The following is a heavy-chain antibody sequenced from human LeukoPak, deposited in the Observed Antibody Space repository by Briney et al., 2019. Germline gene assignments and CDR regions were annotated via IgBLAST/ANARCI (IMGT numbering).Heavy chain of an antibody. CDR2: ISGSGTST. V-gene: IGHV3-23*01. D-gene: IGHD6-13*01. CDR3: AKKLGAAGRGSDY. CDR1: GFTFSTYA. Sequence: PGGSLRLSCAVSGFTFSTYAMCWVRQTPGKGLEWVSAISGSGTSTYYADSVKGRFTISRDNSKNTLYLQMNSLRAEDTAVYYCAKKLGAAGRGSDYWGQGTLVTVSS. J-gene: IGHJ4*02.